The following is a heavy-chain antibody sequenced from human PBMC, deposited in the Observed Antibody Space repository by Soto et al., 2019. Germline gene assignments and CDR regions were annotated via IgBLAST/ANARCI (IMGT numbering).Heavy chain of an antibody. V-gene: IGHV3-66*01. CDR1: GFTVSSNY. Sequence: QAGGSLRLSCAASGFTVSSNYMSWVRQAPGKGLEWVSVIYSGGSTYYADSVKGRFTISRHNSKNTLYLQMNSLRAEDTAVYYCAVTSQPHWDEEVHSYGNAFDIWGQGTMVTVSS. J-gene: IGHJ3*02. D-gene: IGHD5-18*01. CDR3: AVTSQPHWDEEVHSYGNAFDI. CDR2: IYSGGST.